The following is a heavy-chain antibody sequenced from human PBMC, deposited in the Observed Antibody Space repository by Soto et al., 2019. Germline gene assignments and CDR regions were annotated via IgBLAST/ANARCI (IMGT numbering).Heavy chain of an antibody. J-gene: IGHJ6*02. D-gene: IGHD1-1*01. Sequence: SGPTLVNPTRTLTLSCTFSGFSFRTNGMCVTWVRQPPGKALEWLALIRWDDDKYYSTSLKTRLSISKDTSKNEGVLTMTNLDPVDTTTYYCARILMRNSAVSHNYFSPYNAPDVWGQGTTVTVSS. CDR1: GFSFRTNGMC. CDR3: ARILMRNSAVSHNYFSPYNAPDV. V-gene: IGHV2-70*20. CDR2: IRWDDDK.